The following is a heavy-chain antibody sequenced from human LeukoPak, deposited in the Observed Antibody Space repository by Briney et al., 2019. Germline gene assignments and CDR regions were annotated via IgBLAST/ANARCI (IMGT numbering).Heavy chain of an antibody. CDR1: GYTFTGYY. D-gene: IGHD3-9*01. Sequence: ASVKVSCKASGYTFTGYYMHWVRQAPGQGLEWMGWINPNSGGTNYAQKFQGRVTMTRDTSISTAHMELSRLRSDDTAVYYCARGIRYFDWLSGLPDYWGQGTLVTVSS. V-gene: IGHV1-2*02. CDR3: ARGIRYFDWLSGLPDY. J-gene: IGHJ4*02. CDR2: INPNSGGT.